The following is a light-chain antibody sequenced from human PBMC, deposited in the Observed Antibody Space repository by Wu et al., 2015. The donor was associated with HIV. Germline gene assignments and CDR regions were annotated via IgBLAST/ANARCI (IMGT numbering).Light chain of an antibody. CDR3: LQYKTLPPE. CDR1: QGIYNS. Sequence: DIQMTQSPSAMSASVGDRVTITCRASQGIYNSLAWFQQKPGKVPKRLIHGASSLQSGVPSRFSGSGSGTEFTLTISSLQPEDFATYYCLQYKTLPPEFGQGTKVEIK. J-gene: IGKJ1*01. V-gene: IGKV1-17*03. CDR2: GAS.